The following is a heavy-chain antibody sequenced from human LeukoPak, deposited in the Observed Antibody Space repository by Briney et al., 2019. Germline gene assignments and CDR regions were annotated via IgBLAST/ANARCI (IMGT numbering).Heavy chain of an antibody. CDR1: GFTFSSYG. J-gene: IGHJ6*02. Sequence: GGSLRLSCAASGFTFSSYGMHWVRQAPGKGLEWVAVISYDGSNKYYADSVKGRFTISRDNSKNTLYLQMNSLRAEDTAVYYCAKDSGQWLVNGMDVWGQGTTVTVS. CDR2: ISYDGSNK. CDR3: AKDSGQWLVNGMDV. V-gene: IGHV3-30*18. D-gene: IGHD6-19*01.